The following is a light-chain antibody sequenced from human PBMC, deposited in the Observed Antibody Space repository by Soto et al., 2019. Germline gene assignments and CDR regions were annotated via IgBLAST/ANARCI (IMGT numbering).Light chain of an antibody. CDR3: QQYHNWPPLT. CDR1: QSVSSK. J-gene: IGKJ4*01. V-gene: IGKV3-15*01. Sequence: EIVMTQSPATLSVSPGERATLSCRASQSVSSKLAWFQQKPGQAPSLVIYGVSTRAPGIPARFSGGGSETDFTLTISSLESEDFAVYYCQQYHNWPPLTFGGGTKVDIK. CDR2: GVS.